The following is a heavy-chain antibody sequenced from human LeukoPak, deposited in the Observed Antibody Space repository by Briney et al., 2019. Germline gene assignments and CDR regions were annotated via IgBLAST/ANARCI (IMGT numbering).Heavy chain of an antibody. V-gene: IGHV3-30*02. Sequence: PGGSLRLSCTASGFTFSSYAMHWVRQAPGKGLERVAFIRYDGSNIHYAASVKGRFTISRDNSKNTLYLQMNSLRAEDTAVYYCAKDRNSTNFWGEWFDPWGPGTRVTVSS. CDR3: AKDRNSTNFWGEWFDP. CDR2: IRYDGSNI. CDR1: GFTFSSYA. J-gene: IGHJ5*02. D-gene: IGHD2-2*01.